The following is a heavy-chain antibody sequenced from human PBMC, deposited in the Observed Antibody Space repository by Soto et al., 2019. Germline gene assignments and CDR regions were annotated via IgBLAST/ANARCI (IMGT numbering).Heavy chain of an antibody. CDR2: IYPGDSDT. Sequence: PGESLKISCKGSGYSFTTYWIGWVRQMPGKGLEWMGIIYPGDSDTRYSPSFQGRFTVSRDNSRNTLYLQLNSLRGEDTAIYYCAKDFLQDWGQDYYYGMDVWGQGTTVTVSS. D-gene: IGHD7-27*01. J-gene: IGHJ6*02. CDR3: AKDFLQDWGQDYYYGMDV. CDR1: GYSFTTYW. V-gene: IGHV5-51*01.